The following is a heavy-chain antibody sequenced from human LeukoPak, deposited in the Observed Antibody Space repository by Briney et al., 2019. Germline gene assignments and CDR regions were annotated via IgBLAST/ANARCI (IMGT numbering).Heavy chain of an antibody. Sequence: ASVKVSCKASGYTFTSNGISWVRQAPGQGLEWMGWISAYNGNTNYAQKLQGRVTMTTDTSTSTAYMELRSLRSDDTAVYYCARNLLLYYYDSSGYYDYWGQGTLVTVSS. CDR2: ISAYNGNT. CDR1: GYTFTSNG. V-gene: IGHV1-18*01. D-gene: IGHD3-22*01. CDR3: ARNLLLYYYDSSGYYDY. J-gene: IGHJ4*02.